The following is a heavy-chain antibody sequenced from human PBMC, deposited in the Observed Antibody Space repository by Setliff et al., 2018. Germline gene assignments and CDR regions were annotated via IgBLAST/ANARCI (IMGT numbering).Heavy chain of an antibody. Sequence: GGSLRLSCEGSGFIFSNYFMSWFRQAPGKGLEWLSYVTTTGGFTKEADSVRGRFSVSRDNSKKSVYLQINGLRAEDTALYFCAKGGDWDDQHYAFDIWGQGTMVTVSS. J-gene: IGHJ3*02. CDR2: VTTTGGFT. CDR1: GFIFSNYF. CDR3: AKGGDWDDQHYAFDI. V-gene: IGHV3-11*03. D-gene: IGHD1-1*01.